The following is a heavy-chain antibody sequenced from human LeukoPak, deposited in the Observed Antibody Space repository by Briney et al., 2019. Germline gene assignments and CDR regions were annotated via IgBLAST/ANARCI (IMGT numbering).Heavy chain of an antibody. J-gene: IGHJ4*02. CDR1: GFTFSSYS. V-gene: IGHV3-48*01. Sequence: TGGSLRLSCAASGFTFSSYSMNWVRQAPGKGLEWVSYISSSSSTIYYADSVKGRFTISRDNSKNTLYLQMNSLRAEDTAVYYCPKVSVSRFSEFYFDYWGQGTLSPSPQ. D-gene: IGHD3-3*01. CDR3: PKVSVSRFSEFYFDY. CDR2: ISSSSSTI.